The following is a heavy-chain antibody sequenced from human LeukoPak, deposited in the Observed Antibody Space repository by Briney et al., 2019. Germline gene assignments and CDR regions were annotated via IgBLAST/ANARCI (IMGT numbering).Heavy chain of an antibody. CDR2: ISSSSTYI. D-gene: IGHD2-15*01. J-gene: IGHJ3*02. CDR3: ARESLTDIVVVGAFDI. V-gene: IGHV3-21*01. CDR1: GFTFSSYS. Sequence: GGSLRLSCGASGFTFSSYSMNWVRQAPGKGLEWVSSISSSSTYIYYADSVKGRFTISRDNAKNTLYLQMNSLRAEDTAVYYCARESLTDIVVVGAFDIWGQGTMVTVSS.